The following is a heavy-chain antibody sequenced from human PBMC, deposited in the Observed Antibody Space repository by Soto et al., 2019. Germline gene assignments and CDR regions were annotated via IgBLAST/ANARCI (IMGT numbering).Heavy chain of an antibody. CDR3: ARVERGTATTVVDAFDI. CDR2: MSHSGGT. J-gene: IGHJ3*02. V-gene: IGHV4-34*01. Sequence: QVQLQQWGAGLLKPSETLSLTCAVFGGSVNSGNYYWSWIRQPPGKGLEWIGEMSHSGGTHFNPSLKSRGTISVDTSKNQFPLKMSSVTAADPALYYCARVERGTATTVVDAFDIWGPGTMVTVSS. D-gene: IGHD1-1*01. CDR1: GGSVNSGNYY.